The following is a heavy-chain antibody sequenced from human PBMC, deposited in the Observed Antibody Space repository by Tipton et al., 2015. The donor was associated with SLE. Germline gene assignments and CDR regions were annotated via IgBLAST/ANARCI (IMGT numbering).Heavy chain of an antibody. CDR2: ISYSGST. Sequence: TLSLTCTVSGGCISSYYWSWIRQPPGKGLEWIGYISYSGSTNYNPSLRRRVTISIDTSKNQLSLELSSVTAGDTAVYYCARLGGGYSVDSWGQGTLVTVSS. J-gene: IGHJ4*02. V-gene: IGHV4-59*08. CDR3: ARLGGGYSVDS. D-gene: IGHD5-12*01. CDR1: GGCISSYY.